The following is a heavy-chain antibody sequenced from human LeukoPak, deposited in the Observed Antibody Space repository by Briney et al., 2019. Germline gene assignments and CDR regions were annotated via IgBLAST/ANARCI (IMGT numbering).Heavy chain of an antibody. CDR1: RFTFSNYA. CDR2: IKTDGSIA. J-gene: IGHJ4*02. Sequence: GGSLRLSCAASRFTFSNYAMSWVRQAPGEGLVWLSLIKTDGSIAAYADSVKGRFTFSRDNTKNTVYLQMDSLRAEDTAVYYCARDKSGSLDYWGQGTLVTVSS. V-gene: IGHV3-74*01. CDR3: ARDKSGSLDY. D-gene: IGHD3-10*01.